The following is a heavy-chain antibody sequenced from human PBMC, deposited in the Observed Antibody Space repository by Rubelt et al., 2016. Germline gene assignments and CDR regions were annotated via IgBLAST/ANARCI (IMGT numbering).Heavy chain of an antibody. J-gene: IGHJ4*02. D-gene: IGHD3-10*01. CDR3: AGTGLWFGELLWEDY. V-gene: IGHV4-34*01. CDR2: VNHSGST. Sequence: KGPEWVGEVNHSGSTNYNPSLKSRVTISVDTSKNQFSLKLSSVTAADTAVYYCAGTGLWFGELLWEDYWGQGTLVTVSS.